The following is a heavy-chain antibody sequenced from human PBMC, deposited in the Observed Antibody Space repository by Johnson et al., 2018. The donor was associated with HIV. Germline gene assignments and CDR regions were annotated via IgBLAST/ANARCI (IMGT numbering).Heavy chain of an antibody. CDR2: ISYDGSST. V-gene: IGHV3-30*03. J-gene: IGHJ3*02. Sequence: QVQLVESGGGVVRPGGSLRLSCAASGFTLDDYGMAWVRQAPGKGLEWVAVISYDGSSTSYADSVKGRFTISRDNAKNTLYLQMNSLRAEDTAVYYCAIIPPGGAGKGADAFDIWGQGTMVTVSS. CDR3: AIIPPGGAGKGADAFDI. D-gene: IGHD1-26*01. CDR1: GFTLDDYG.